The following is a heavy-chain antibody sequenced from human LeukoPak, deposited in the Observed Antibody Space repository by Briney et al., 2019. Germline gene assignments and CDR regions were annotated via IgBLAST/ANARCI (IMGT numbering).Heavy chain of an antibody. CDR3: ARDKGATRFSY. J-gene: IGHJ4*02. Sequence: GGSLRLSCAASGFTFSSYSMNWVRQAPGKGLEWVSSISSSSYIYYADSVKGRFTISRDNAKNSLYLQMNSLRAEDTAVYYCARDKGATRFSYWGQGTLVTVSS. CDR1: GFTFSSYS. CDR2: ISSSSYI. V-gene: IGHV3-21*01. D-gene: IGHD1-26*01.